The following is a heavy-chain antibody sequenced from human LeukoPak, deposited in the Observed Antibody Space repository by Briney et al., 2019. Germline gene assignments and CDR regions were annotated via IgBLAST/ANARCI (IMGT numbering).Heavy chain of an antibody. V-gene: IGHV4-59*08. CDR3: ARRGVAGTFDY. CDR2: IYYSGST. J-gene: IGHJ4*02. D-gene: IGHD6-19*01. Sequence: SETLSHTCTVSGGSISSYYWSWIRQPPGKGLEWIGYIYYSGSTNYNPSLKSRVTISVDTSKNQFSLKLSSVTAADTAVYYCARRGVAGTFDYWGQGTLVTVSS. CDR1: GGSISSYY.